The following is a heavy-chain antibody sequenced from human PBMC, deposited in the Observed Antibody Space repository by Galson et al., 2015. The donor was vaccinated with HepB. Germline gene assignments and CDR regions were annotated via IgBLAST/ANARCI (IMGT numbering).Heavy chain of an antibody. D-gene: IGHD6-19*01. CDR2: IVTSGGSI. CDR3: ARVGKGTAVFNACDI. V-gene: IGHV1-46*03. CDR1: GYSFTSYE. J-gene: IGHJ3*02. Sequence: SVKVSCKASGYSFTSYEMHWVRQAPGHGLEWMGTIVTSGGSISYAPKFEDRITMTRDTSTTTLYMELNNLKNDDTAVYYCARVGKGTAVFNACDIWGQGTMVNVSS.